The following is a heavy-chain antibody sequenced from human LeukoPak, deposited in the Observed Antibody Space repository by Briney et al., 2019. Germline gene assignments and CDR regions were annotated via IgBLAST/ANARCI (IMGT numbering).Heavy chain of an antibody. CDR3: ATSSWYGDWFDP. CDR2: IYGSGST. V-gene: IGHV4-4*09. Sequence: SETLSLTCTVSGVSINSHYLNWIRQPPGKGLEWIGFIYGSGSTNYNPSLMSRVTMSVDTSKNQFSLKLSSVTAADTAVYYCATSSWYGDWFDPWGQGTLVTVSS. CDR1: GVSINSHY. J-gene: IGHJ5*02. D-gene: IGHD6-13*01.